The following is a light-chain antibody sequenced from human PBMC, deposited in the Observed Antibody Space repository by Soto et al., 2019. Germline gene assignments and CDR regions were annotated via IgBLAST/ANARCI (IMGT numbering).Light chain of an antibody. J-gene: IGKJ4*01. CDR2: LGS. V-gene: IGKV2-28*01. Sequence: DIVMTQSPLSLPVTPGEPASISCRSSQSLLHSNGYTYLDCYLQKPGQSPQLLIYLGSNRASGVPDRFSGSGSGTDFTLQISRVEAEDVGVYYCMQALQTPSFGGGTKVEIK. CDR3: MQALQTPS. CDR1: QSLLHSNGYTY.